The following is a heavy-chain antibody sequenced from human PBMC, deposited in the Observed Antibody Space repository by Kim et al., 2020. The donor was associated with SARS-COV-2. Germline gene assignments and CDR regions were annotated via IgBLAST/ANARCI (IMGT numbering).Heavy chain of an antibody. V-gene: IGHV4-59*01. J-gene: IGHJ4*02. D-gene: IGHD6-19*01. CDR3: ARVDYASVWYYFDY. CDR1: GGSITSDY. Sequence: SETLSLTCSVSGGSITSDYWSWIRQPPGKGLEWIGSIYNTGSTNYNPSLKSRVTISVDTSKNQFSLSLSSVTAADTAMYYCARVDYASVWYYFDYWGQGTLVTVSS. CDR2: IYNTGST.